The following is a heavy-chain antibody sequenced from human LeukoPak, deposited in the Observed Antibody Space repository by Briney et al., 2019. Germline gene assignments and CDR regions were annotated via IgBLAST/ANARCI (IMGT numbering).Heavy chain of an antibody. J-gene: IGHJ4*02. D-gene: IGHD2-8*01. V-gene: IGHV3-21*01. CDR1: GFPFSSYS. Sequence: GGSLLLSCAASGFPFSSYSMNWVRQAPGKGLGWVSSISSSSSYIYYEDSVKGRFTISRDNAKNSLYLQMNSLRAEDTAVYYCARAPRYCTNGVCHYYFDYWGQGTLVTVSS. CDR2: ISSSSSYI. CDR3: ARAPRYCTNGVCHYYFDY.